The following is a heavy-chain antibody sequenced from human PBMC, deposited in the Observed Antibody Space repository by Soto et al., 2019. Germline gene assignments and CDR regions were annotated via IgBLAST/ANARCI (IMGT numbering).Heavy chain of an antibody. D-gene: IGHD4-17*01. V-gene: IGHV1-24*01. CDR1: GYTLTELS. Sequence: SVKVSCKVSGYTLTELSMHRVRQAPGKGLEWMGGFDPEDGETIYAQKFQGRVTMTEDTSTDTAYMELSSLRSEDTAVYYCATMMTAGATVTTYYFDYWGQGTLVTVSS. CDR2: FDPEDGET. CDR3: ATMMTAGATVTTYYFDY. J-gene: IGHJ4*02.